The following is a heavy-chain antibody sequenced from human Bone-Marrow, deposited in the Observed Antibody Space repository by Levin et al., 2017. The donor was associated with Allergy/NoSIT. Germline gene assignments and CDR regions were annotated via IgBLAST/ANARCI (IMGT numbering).Heavy chain of an antibody. D-gene: IGHD3-10*01. Sequence: GGSLRLSCKASGYTFTSYGISWVRQAPGQGLEWMGWISAYNGHTNYEQKLQGRVTMTTDTSTSTAYMELRSLRSDDTAVYYCARDRFGVLVGVTADYWGQGTQVTVSS. V-gene: IGHV1-18*01. CDR3: ARDRFGVLVGVTADY. J-gene: IGHJ4*02. CDR1: GYTFTSYG. CDR2: ISAYNGHT.